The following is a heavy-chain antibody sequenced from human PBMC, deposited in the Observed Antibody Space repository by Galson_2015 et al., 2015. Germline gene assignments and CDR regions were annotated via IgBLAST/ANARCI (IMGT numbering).Heavy chain of an antibody. V-gene: IGHV1-69*13. Sequence: SVKVSCKASGGTFSSYAISWVRQAPGQGLKWMGGIIPIFGTANYAQKFQGRVTITADESTSTAYMELSSLRSEDTAVYYCARYYYDSSGYYYGAEDYWGQGTLVTVSS. CDR3: ARYYYDSSGYYYGAEDY. CDR2: IIPIFGTA. D-gene: IGHD3-22*01. CDR1: GGTFSSYA. J-gene: IGHJ4*02.